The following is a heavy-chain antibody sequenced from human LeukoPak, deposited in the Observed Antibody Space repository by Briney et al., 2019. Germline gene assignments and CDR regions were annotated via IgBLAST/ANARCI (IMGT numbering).Heavy chain of an antibody. V-gene: IGHV3-53*01. D-gene: IGHD3-10*01. CDR1: GLTVSSNY. Sequence: GGSLRVSCAPSGLTVSSNYMSWVRQAPGKGLEWVSVIYSGGSTYYADSVKGRFTISRDNSKNTLCLQMNSLRAEDTAVYYCARGESWFDPWGQGTLVTVSS. CDR2: IYSGGST. CDR3: ARGESWFDP. J-gene: IGHJ5*02.